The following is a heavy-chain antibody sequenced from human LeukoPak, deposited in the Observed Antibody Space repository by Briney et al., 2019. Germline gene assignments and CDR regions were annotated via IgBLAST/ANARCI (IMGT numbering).Heavy chain of an antibody. D-gene: IGHD4-17*01. CDR1: GFTVSSNY. J-gene: IGHJ4*02. CDR3: ARVGDYGDYFDY. CDR2: IYSGGST. Sequence: GGSPRLSCAASGFTVSSNYMSWVRQAPGKGLEWVSVIYSGGSTYYADSVKGRFTISRDNSKNTLYLQMNSLRAEDTAVYYCARVGDYGDYFDYWGQGTLVTVSS. V-gene: IGHV3-66*01.